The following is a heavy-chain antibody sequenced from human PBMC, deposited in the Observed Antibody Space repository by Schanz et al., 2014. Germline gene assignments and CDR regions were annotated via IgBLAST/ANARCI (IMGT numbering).Heavy chain of an antibody. V-gene: IGHV3-33*01. CDR1: GFSLNTYG. D-gene: IGHD4-17*01. J-gene: IGHJ4*02. Sequence: QVQLLESGGGLVQPGGSLILSCSVSGFSLNTYGIHWFRQPAGKGLEWVAVIWNNGVTKYYADSVRGRFTISRDRFQNTLYLRMSSLRAEDTAVYYCARPRFDYGEVDYWGQGALVTVSS. CDR3: ARPRFDYGEVDY. CDR2: IWNNGVTK.